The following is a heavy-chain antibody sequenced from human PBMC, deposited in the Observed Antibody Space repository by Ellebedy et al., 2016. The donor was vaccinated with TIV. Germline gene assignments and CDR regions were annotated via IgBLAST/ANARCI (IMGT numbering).Heavy chain of an antibody. V-gene: IGHV3-66*04. D-gene: IGHD6-6*01. Sequence: GESLKISCAASGFTFSAYWMHWVRQAPGKGLEWVSVIFTSGSTYYADSVKGRFTVSRDNSKNTLYLQMNSLRAEDTAVYYCARRIAARPDYYYAMDVWGQGTTVTVAS. CDR2: IFTSGST. J-gene: IGHJ6*02. CDR3: ARRIAARPDYYYAMDV. CDR1: GFTFSAYW.